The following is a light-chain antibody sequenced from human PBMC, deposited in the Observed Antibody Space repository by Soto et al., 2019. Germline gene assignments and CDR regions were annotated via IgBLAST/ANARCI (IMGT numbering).Light chain of an antibody. CDR2: AAS. Sequence: EIVLTQSPDTVSVSPGERATLSCRASQSVRSNLAWYQQKPGQAPRLLIYAASTRATGVPARFSGSGSGTEFTLTISSLQSEDFAIYFCQEYDTWPVTFGRGTKVDIK. V-gene: IGKV3-15*01. CDR1: QSVRSN. J-gene: IGKJ1*01. CDR3: QEYDTWPVT.